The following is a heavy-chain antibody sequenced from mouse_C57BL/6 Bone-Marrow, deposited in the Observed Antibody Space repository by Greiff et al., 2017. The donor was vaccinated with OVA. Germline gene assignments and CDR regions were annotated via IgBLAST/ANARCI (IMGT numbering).Heavy chain of an antibody. J-gene: IGHJ1*03. Sequence: EVQLQESGPGLVKPSQSLSPTCSVTGYSITSGYYWNWIRQFPGNKLEWMGYISYDGSNNYNPSLKNRISITRDTSKNQFFLKLNSVTTEDTATYYCARGRRWYFDVWGTGTTVTVSS. CDR2: ISYDGSN. CDR3: ARGRRWYFDV. V-gene: IGHV3-6*01. CDR1: GYSITSGYY.